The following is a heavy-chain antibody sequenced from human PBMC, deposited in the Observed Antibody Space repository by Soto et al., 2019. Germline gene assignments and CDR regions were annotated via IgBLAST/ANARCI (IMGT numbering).Heavy chain of an antibody. CDR2: ISYDGSNK. D-gene: IGHD2-2*01. J-gene: IGHJ5*02. CDR1: GFTFSSYG. V-gene: IGHV3-30*18. CDR3: AKDEGGCSSTSCSDP. Sequence: QVQLVESGGGVVQPGRSLRLSCAASGFTFSSYGMHWVRQAPGKGLEWVAVISYDGSNKYYADSVKGRFTISRDNSKNTLYLQMNSLRAEDTAVYYCAKDEGGCSSTSCSDPWGQVTLVTVSS.